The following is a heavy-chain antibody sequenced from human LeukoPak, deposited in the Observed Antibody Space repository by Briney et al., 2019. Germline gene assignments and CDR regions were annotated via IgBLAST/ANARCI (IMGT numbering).Heavy chain of an antibody. CDR1: GGSISSYY. CDR2: ISYSGST. Sequence: PSETLSLTCTVSGGSISSYYWSWIRQPPGKGLEWIGFISYSGSTNYNPSLKSRVTMSVDTSKNQFSLQLSSVTAADTAVYYCARHSSSSPYFHYWGQGALVTVSS. CDR3: ARHSSSSPYFHY. J-gene: IGHJ4*02. V-gene: IGHV4-59*01. D-gene: IGHD6-6*01.